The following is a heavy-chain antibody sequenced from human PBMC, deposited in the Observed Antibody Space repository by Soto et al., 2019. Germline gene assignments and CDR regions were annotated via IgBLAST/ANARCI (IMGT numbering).Heavy chain of an antibody. Sequence: QEQLVQSGAEVRKPGASVKVSCKASGYTFSNFDINWVRQATGQWLEWVGWMNPDSGDTDYSPRFQGRVSMTRDISIRPAYRDLSSLGSEDTAVYYCARALSVRDTFDLWGQGTMVSVSS. CDR3: ARALSVRDTFDL. CDR1: GYTFSNFD. J-gene: IGHJ3*01. D-gene: IGHD6-19*01. CDR2: MNPDSGDT. V-gene: IGHV1-8*02.